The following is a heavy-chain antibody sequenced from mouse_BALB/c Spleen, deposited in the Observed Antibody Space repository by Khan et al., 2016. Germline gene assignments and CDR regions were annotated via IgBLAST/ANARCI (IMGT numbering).Heavy chain of an antibody. J-gene: IGHJ2*01. CDR3: ASYYGSSYDYFDY. V-gene: IGHV1-87*01. Sequence: QVQLQQSGAELARPGASVKLSCKASGYTFTSYWMQWVKQRPGQGLEWIGAIYSGDGDTRYTQKFKGKATLTADKSSSTAYMQLISLASEDTTVYYCASYYGSSYDYFDYWGQGTTLTVSS. CDR1: GYTFTSYW. CDR2: IYSGDGDT. D-gene: IGHD1-1*01.